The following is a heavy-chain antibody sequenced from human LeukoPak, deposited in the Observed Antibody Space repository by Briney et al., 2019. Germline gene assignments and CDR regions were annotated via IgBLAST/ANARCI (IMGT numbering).Heavy chain of an antibody. Sequence: SETLSLTCTVSGSSISNYYWIWIRQPPGKGLEWIGHVSYSGSTNYNPSLKSRVTISVDTSKNQFSLKVTSVTAADTAVYYCARGHDGVVGWFAPWGRGSLVTDSS. J-gene: IGHJ5*02. CDR2: VSYSGST. CDR3: ARGHDGVVGWFAP. V-gene: IGHV4-59*01. D-gene: IGHD2-15*01. CDR1: GSSISNYY.